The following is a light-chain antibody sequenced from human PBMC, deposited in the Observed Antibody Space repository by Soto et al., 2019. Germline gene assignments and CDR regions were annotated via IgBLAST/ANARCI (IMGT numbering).Light chain of an antibody. CDR2: NNN. CDR3: AAWDDSLRGWV. V-gene: IGLV1-47*01. J-gene: IGLJ3*02. CDR1: ISNIGYTS. Sequence: QSVLTQPPSASGTPGQRVTISCSGSISNIGYTSVYWFQQLPGTAPKLLIYNNNQRPSGVPDRISGSKSGTSASLAISGLRSEDEADYYCAAWDDSLRGWVFGGGTKLTVL.